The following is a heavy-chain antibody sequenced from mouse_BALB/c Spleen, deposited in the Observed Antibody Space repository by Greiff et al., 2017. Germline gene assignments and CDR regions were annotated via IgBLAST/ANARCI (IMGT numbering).Heavy chain of an antibody. CDR3: ASRNGPLFDY. CDR1: GYTFTSYW. Sequence: QVQLQQSGAELAKPGASVKMSCKASGYTFTSYWMHWVKQRPGQGLEWIGYINPSTGYTEYNQKFKDKATLTADKSSSTAYMQLSSLTSEDSAVYYCASRNGPLFDYWGQGTTLTVSS. V-gene: IGHV1-7*01. J-gene: IGHJ2*01. CDR2: INPSTGYT. D-gene: IGHD1-2*01.